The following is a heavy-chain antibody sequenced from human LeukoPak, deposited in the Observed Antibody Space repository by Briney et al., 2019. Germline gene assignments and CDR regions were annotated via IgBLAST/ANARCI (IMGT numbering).Heavy chain of an antibody. D-gene: IGHD5-18*01. CDR1: GGTFSSYA. V-gene: IGHV1-69*01. Sequence: ASVKVSCKASGGTFSSYAISWVRQAPGQGLEWMGGIIPIFGTANYAQKFQGRVTITADESTSTAYMELSSLRSEDTAVYYCATEIVGTAMVLGAYWFDPWGQGTLVTVSS. J-gene: IGHJ5*02. CDR3: ATEIVGTAMVLGAYWFDP. CDR2: IIPIFGTA.